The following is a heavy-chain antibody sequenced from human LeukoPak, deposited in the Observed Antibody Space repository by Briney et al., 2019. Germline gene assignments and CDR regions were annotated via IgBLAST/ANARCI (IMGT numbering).Heavy chain of an antibody. J-gene: IGHJ4*02. V-gene: IGHV3-48*03. CDR2: ISSSGSTI. CDR3: ARGLEIYSIDY. CDR1: GFTFSSYE. D-gene: IGHD4-11*01. Sequence: GGSLRLSCAASGFTFSSYEMNWVRQAPGKGLEWVSYISSSGSTIYYADSVKGRFTISRDNAKNSLYLQMNSLRAEDTAVYYCARGLEIYSIDYWGQGTLVTVSS.